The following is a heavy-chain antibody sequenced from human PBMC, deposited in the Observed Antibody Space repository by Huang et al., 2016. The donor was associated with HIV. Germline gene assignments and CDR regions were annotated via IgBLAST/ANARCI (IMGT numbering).Heavy chain of an antibody. CDR1: GFTFVDFS. CDR2: ITGDSDRV. CDR3: AHLPEPSSPWTDY. D-gene: IGHD1-1*01. J-gene: IGHJ4*02. Sequence: EVHLVESGGGLVQLGRSLRLSCGASGFTFVDFSLHGVRQWPGKGLEYVSGITGDSDRVFYAASVKGRFTISRDNAKNSLYLQMNSLRVEDTALYYCAHLPEPSSPWTDYWGQGTLVTVSS. V-gene: IGHV3-9*01.